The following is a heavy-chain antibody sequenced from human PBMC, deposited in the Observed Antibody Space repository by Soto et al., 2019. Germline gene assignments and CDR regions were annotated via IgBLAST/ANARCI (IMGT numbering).Heavy chain of an antibody. CDR2: ISFDGSKK. CDR3: AHLAGAAHTDGF. V-gene: IGHV3-30-3*01. CDR1: GFTFSDFA. Sequence: PGGSLRLSCAASGFTFSDFALHWVRQAPRKGLEWVAVISFDGSKKYYADSVKGRFTISRDNSKTTLYLQMNSLRDEDTAVYYCAHLAGAAHTDGFWGQGTLVTVSS. D-gene: IGHD6-6*01. J-gene: IGHJ4*02.